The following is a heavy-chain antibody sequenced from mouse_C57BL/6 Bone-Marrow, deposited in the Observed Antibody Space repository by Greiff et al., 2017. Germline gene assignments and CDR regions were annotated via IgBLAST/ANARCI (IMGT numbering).Heavy chain of an antibody. J-gene: IGHJ4*01. CDR3: AREGSFYYDYGYAMDY. V-gene: IGHV1-50*01. CDR1: GYTFTSYW. D-gene: IGHD2-4*01. Sequence: QVQLQQPGAELVKPGASVKLSCKASGYTFTSYWMQWVKQRPGQGLEWIGEIDPSDSYTNYNQKFKGKATLTVDTSSSTAYMQLSSLTSEDSAVYYCAREGSFYYDYGYAMDYWGQGTSGTVSS. CDR2: IDPSDSYT.